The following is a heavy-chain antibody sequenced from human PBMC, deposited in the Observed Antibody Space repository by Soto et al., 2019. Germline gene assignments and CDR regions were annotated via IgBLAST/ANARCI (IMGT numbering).Heavy chain of an antibody. CDR2: IYHSGST. Sequence: SETLSLTCAVSGGSISSSNWWSWVRQPPGKGLEWIGYIYHSGSTNYNPSLKSRVTISVDTSKNQFSLKLSSVTAADTAVYYCARAVTGVAASFDYWGQGTLVTVSS. CDR3: ARAVTGVAASFDY. D-gene: IGHD2-15*01. V-gene: IGHV4-4*02. CDR1: GGSISSSNW. J-gene: IGHJ4*02.